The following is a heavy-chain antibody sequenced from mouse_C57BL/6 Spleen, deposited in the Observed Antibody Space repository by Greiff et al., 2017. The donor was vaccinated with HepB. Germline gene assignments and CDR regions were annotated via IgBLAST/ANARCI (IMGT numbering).Heavy chain of an antibody. CDR3: ARVRRAYYGTSEFAY. J-gene: IGHJ3*01. V-gene: IGHV1-64*01. D-gene: IGHD1-1*01. Sequence: QVQLQQPGAELVKPGASVKLSCKASGYTFTSYWMHWVKQRPGQGLEWIGMIHPNSGSTNYNEKFKSKATLTVDKSSSTAYMQLSSLTSEDSAVFYCARVRRAYYGTSEFAYWGQGTLVTVSA. CDR2: IHPNSGST. CDR1: GYTFTSYW.